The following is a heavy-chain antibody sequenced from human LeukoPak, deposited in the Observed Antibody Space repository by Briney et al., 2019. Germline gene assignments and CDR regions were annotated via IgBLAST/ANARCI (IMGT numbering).Heavy chain of an antibody. Sequence: GESLEISCQASGSRFTTYWIGWVRQLPGKGLEWMGIIYPGDSDTRYSPSFQGQVTISADKSISTTYLQWSSLKASDTAMYYCARHGNLWSLDYWGQGTLVTVSS. J-gene: IGHJ4*02. CDR1: GSRFTTYW. CDR3: ARHGNLWSLDY. D-gene: IGHD2-21*01. CDR2: IYPGDSDT. V-gene: IGHV5-51*01.